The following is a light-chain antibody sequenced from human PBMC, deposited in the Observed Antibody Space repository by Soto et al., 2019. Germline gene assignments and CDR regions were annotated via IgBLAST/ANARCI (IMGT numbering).Light chain of an antibody. CDR1: SSDVGGYEY. Sequence: QSALTQPASVSGSPGQSITISCTGTSSDVGGYEYVSWYQQYPGKAPKLIIYEVNNRPSGVSHRFSGSRSGNTASLTISGLQPEDEADYYCTSYTSRSTRLYVFGAGTKLTVL. CDR2: EVN. CDR3: TSYTSRSTRLYV. J-gene: IGLJ1*01. V-gene: IGLV2-14*01.